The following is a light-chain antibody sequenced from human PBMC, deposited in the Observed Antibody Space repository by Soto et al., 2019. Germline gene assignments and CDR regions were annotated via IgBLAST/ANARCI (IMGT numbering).Light chain of an antibody. CDR3: PQYNNWPRT. CDR2: GAS. CDR1: QGISSS. V-gene: IGKV3-15*01. J-gene: IGKJ5*01. Sequence: EVVMTQSPATLSVSPGERATLSCRASQGISSSLAWYQQKPGQAPRLLIHGASTRATGIPARFSGSGSGTEFTLTISSLQSEDFAVYYCPQYNNWPRTFGQGTRLEIK.